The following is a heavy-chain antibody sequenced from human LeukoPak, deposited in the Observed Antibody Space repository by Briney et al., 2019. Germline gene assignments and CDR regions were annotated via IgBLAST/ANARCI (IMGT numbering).Heavy chain of an antibody. V-gene: IGHV3-23*01. CDR1: GFPFSTYA. Sequence: GGSLRLSCAASGFPFSTYAMNWVRQAPGKGLEWVSVITGSGGFTQYADSVKGRFTISRDNSKNTVYLQMNSLRVEDTALYYCVRSLDYWGQRTLVTVSS. CDR2: ITGSGGFT. CDR3: VRSLDY. J-gene: IGHJ4*02.